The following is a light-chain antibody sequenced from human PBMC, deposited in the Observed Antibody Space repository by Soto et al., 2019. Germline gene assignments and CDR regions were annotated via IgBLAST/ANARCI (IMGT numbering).Light chain of an antibody. CDR1: GSNIGTKA. J-gene: IGLJ3*02. V-gene: IGLV1-44*01. Sequence: QSVLTQPPSASGTPGQRVNISCSGSGSNIGTKAVNWYQQLPGTAPKLLIYSNNQRPSGVPDRFSGSRSGTSASLAIGGLQSEDEGDYYCAAWDDSLKTWVFGGGPKLTVL. CDR3: AAWDDSLKTWV. CDR2: SNN.